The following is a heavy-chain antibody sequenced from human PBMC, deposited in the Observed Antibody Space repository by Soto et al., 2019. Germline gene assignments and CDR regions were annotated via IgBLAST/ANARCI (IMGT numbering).Heavy chain of an antibody. CDR2: TRNKANSYTT. D-gene: IGHD7-27*01. J-gene: IGHJ2*01. Sequence: GGSLRLSCAASGFTFSDHYMDWVRQAPGKGLEWVGRTRNKANSYTTEYAASVKGRFTISRDDSKNSLYLQMNSLKTEDTAVYYCARGAAGDQNWYFDLWGRGTLVTVSS. CDR3: ARGAAGDQNWYFDL. V-gene: IGHV3-72*01. CDR1: GFTFSDHY.